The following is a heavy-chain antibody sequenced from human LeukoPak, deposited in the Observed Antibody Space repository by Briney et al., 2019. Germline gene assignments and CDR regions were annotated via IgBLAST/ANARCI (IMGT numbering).Heavy chain of an antibody. CDR1: GGTFSTYA. V-gene: IGHV1-69*13. D-gene: IGHD3-22*01. CDR2: IIPSFGTG. CDR3: ARGLGDSSGYYYSDN. J-gene: IGHJ4*02. Sequence: SVKVSCKTSGGTFSTYAISWVRQAPGQGLEWMGGIIPSFGTGNYAQKFQGRVTITADESTSTAYMELSSLRSEDTAVYYCARGLGDSSGYYYSDNWGQGTRVTVSS.